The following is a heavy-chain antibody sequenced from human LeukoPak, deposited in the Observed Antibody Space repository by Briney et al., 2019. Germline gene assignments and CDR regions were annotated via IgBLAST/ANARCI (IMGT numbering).Heavy chain of an antibody. CDR1: GFTFSYYG. CDR2: ISYDGSKK. V-gene: IGHV3-30*03. Sequence: GGSLRLSCAASGFTFSYYGMHWVRQAPGKGLEWVAVISYDGSKKYYADSVKGRFTISRDNSKNPLYLQMNSLRAEDTAVFLCPRESDGGRYFDYWGQGTLVTVSS. D-gene: IGHD1-26*01. CDR3: PRESDGGRYFDY. J-gene: IGHJ4*02.